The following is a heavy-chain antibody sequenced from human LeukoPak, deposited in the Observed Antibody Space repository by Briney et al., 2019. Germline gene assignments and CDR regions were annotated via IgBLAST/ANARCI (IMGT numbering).Heavy chain of an antibody. J-gene: IGHJ2*01. CDR1: GFTFSNSW. V-gene: IGHV3-7*01. Sequence: GGSLRLSCAVSGFTFSNSWMTWVRQAPGKGLQWVANINHDGSEKYYVDSVKGRFTISRDNAKNSLYLQMNSLRAEDTAVYYCARAAYSSTWYSRYFDLWGRGTLVTVSS. D-gene: IGHD6-13*01. CDR2: INHDGSEK. CDR3: ARAAYSSTWYSRYFDL.